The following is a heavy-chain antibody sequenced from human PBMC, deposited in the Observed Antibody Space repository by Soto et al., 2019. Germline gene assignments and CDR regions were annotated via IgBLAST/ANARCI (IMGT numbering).Heavy chain of an antibody. D-gene: IGHD3-3*01. J-gene: IGHJ5*02. CDR3: ARASFGVVKGIDL. CDR2: IIPILGIA. Sequence: SVKVSCKASGGTFSSYTISWVRQAPGQGLEWMGRIIPILGIANYAQKFQGRVTITADKSTSTAYMELSSLRSEDTAVYYCARASFGVVKGIDLPGQRTLVTVSS. V-gene: IGHV1-69*02. CDR1: GGTFSSYT.